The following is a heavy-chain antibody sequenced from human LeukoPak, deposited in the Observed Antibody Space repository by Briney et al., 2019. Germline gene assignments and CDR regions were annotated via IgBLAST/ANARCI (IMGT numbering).Heavy chain of an antibody. CDR2: ISYDGTNY. Sequence: PGGSLRLSCATSGFTFSSYSMYWIRQAPGKGLEWLAVISYDGTNYYYAESVKGRFIISRDNSKNTLDLQMNSLRAEDTAVYYCARERGYDSSEYYADLWGQGTLVTVSS. D-gene: IGHD3-22*01. CDR1: GFTFSSYS. CDR3: ARERGYDSSEYYADL. V-gene: IGHV3-30-3*01. J-gene: IGHJ5*02.